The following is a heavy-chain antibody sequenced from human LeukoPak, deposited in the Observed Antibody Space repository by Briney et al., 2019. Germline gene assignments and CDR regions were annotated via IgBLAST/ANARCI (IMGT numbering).Heavy chain of an antibody. D-gene: IGHD3-3*01. V-gene: IGHV3-23*01. CDR3: ARDQNYDFWSGYSGWFDP. CDR1: GFTFSSYA. CDR2: ISGSGGST. J-gene: IGHJ5*02. Sequence: PGGSLRLSCAASGFTFSSYAMSWVRQAPGKGLEWVSAISGSGGSTYYAGSVKGRFTISRDNAKNSLYLQMNSLRAEDTAVYYCARDQNYDFWSGYSGWFDPWGQGTLVTVSS.